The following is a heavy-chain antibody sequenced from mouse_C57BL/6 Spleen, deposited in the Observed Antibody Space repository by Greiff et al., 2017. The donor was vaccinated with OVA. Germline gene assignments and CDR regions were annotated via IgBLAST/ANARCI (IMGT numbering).Heavy chain of an antibody. CDR2: IDPSDSYT. CDR3: ARMGDGYYVFAY. Sequence: VQLQQPGAELVKPGASVKLSCKASGYTFTSYWMQWVKQRPGQGLEWIGEIDPSDSYTNYNQQFKGKATLTVDTSSSTAYMQLSSLTSEDSAVYYCARMGDGYYVFAYWGQGTLVTVSA. D-gene: IGHD2-3*01. V-gene: IGHV1-50*01. CDR1: GYTFTSYW. J-gene: IGHJ3*01.